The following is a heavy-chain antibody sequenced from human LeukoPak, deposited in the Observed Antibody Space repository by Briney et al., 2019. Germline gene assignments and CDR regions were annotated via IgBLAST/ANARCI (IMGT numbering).Heavy chain of an antibody. V-gene: IGHV3-23*01. Sequence: GGSLRLSCAASGFTFSSYAMSWVRQAPGKGLEWVSGISDSGGGAYSADSVKGRFTISRDNSKNTLYLQMNSLRAEDTAVYYCARGLYYSYYYMDLWGKGTTVTVSS. CDR3: ARGLYYSYYYMDL. CDR2: ISDSGGGA. J-gene: IGHJ6*03. CDR1: GFTFSSYA.